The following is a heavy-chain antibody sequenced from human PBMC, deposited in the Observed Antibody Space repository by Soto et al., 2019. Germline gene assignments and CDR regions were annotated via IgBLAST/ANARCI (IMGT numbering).Heavy chain of an antibody. V-gene: IGHV4-39*01. CDR2: IYYSGST. J-gene: IGHJ3*02. D-gene: IGHD6-19*01. CDR3: VRRRRWWLVQGNACDS. CDR1: GGSISSSSYY. Sequence: SETLSLTCTVSGGSISSSSYYWGWIRQPPGKGLEWIGSIYYSGSTYYNPSLKSRVTISVDTSKNQFSLKLSSVTAADTAVYYCVRRRRWWLVQGNACDSWGKGTMVTVSS.